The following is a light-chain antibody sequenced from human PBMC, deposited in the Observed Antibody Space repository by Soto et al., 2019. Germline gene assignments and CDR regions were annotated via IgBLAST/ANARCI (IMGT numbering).Light chain of an antibody. CDR3: QQYGSSSIT. J-gene: IGKJ5*01. CDR1: QRISRN. Sequence: EIVMTQSPATLSVSPGESATLSCRASQRISRNLAWYQQKPGQAPRLLIYGASSRATGIPDRFSGSGSGTDFTLTISRLEPEDFAVYYCQQYGSSSITFGQGTRLEIK. V-gene: IGKV3-20*01. CDR2: GAS.